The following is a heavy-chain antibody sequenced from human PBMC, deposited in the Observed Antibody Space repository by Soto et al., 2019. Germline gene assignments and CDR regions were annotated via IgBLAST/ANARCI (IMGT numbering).Heavy chain of an antibody. V-gene: IGHV4-31*03. CDR3: ARDQDRPEQQLARGNSFDP. Sequence: SETLSLTCTVSGGSISSGGYYWSWIRQHPGKGLEWIGYIYYSGSTYYNPSLKSRVTISVDTSKNQFSLKLSSVTAADTAVYYCARDQDRPEQQLARGNSFDPWGQGDLVTHSS. CDR1: GGSISSGGYY. J-gene: IGHJ5*02. D-gene: IGHD6-13*01. CDR2: IYYSGST.